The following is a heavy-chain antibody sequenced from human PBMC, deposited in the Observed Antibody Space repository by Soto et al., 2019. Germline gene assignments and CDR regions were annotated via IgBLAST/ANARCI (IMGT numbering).Heavy chain of an antibody. V-gene: IGHV1-69*13. CDR1: GGTFSSYA. J-gene: IGHJ6*02. CDR3: ARGLGSGSYYNVLFYYYGMDV. CDR2: IIPIFGTA. D-gene: IGHD3-10*01. Sequence: GASVKVSCKASGGTFSSYAISWVRQAPGQGLEWMGGIIPIFGTANYAQKFQGRVTITADESTSTAYMELSSLRSEDTAVYYCARGLGSGSYYNVLFYYYGMDVWGQWTSVTVSS.